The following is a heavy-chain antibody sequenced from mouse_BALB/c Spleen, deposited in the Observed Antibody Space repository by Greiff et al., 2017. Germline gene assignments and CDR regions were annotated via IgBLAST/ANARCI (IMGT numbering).Heavy chain of an antibody. CDR3: ARRGGNYDY. Sequence: VKLVESGAELVRPGSSVKISCKASGYAFSSYWMNWVKQRPGQGLEWIGQIYPGDGDTNYNGKFKGKATLTADKSSSTAYMQLSSLTSEDSAVYFCARRGGNYDYWGQGTTLTVSS. D-gene: IGHD2-1*01. CDR1: GYAFSSYW. CDR2: IYPGDGDT. J-gene: IGHJ2*01. V-gene: IGHV1-80*01.